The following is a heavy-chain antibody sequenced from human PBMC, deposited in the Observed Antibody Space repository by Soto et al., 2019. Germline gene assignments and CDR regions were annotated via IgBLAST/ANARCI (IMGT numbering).Heavy chain of an antibody. CDR1: GGTFSSYA. D-gene: IGHD3-9*01. CDR2: IIPIFGTA. J-gene: IGHJ6*03. CDR3: ARDQANRYFDWLLYPDYYYYYMDV. Sequence: SVKVSCKASGGTFSSYAISWVRQAPGQGLEWMGGIIPIFGTANYAQKFQGRVTITADESTSTAYMELSSLRSEDTAVYYCARDQANRYFDWLLYPDYYYYYMDVWGKGTTVTVSS. V-gene: IGHV1-69*13.